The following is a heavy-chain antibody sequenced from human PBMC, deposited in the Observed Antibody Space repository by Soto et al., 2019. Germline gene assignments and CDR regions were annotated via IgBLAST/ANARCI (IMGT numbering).Heavy chain of an antibody. CDR2: ISSSGSTI. CDR3: ARARYSSSWYVGGMDV. CDR1: GFTFSSYE. D-gene: IGHD6-13*01. V-gene: IGHV3-48*03. Sequence: EVQLVESGGGLVQPGGSLRLSCAASGFTFSSYEMNWVRQAPGKGLEWVSYISSSGSTIYYADSVKGRFTISRDNAKNSLYLQMNSLRAEDTAVYYCARARYSSSWYVGGMDVWGQGTTVTVSS. J-gene: IGHJ6*02.